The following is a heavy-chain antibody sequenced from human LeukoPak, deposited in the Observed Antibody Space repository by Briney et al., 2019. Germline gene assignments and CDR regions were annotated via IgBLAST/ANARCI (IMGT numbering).Heavy chain of an antibody. V-gene: IGHV3-23*01. J-gene: IGHJ4*02. CDR3: AKDRRGPSTGWRLFLDY. CDR2: ISGSGGST. CDR1: GFTFSSYA. Sequence: PGGSLRPSCAASGFTFSSYAMSWVRQAPGKGLEWVSAISGSGGSTYYADSVKGRFTISRDNSKNTLYLQMNGLRADDTAVYYCAKDRRGPSTGWRLFLDYWGQGTLVTVSS. D-gene: IGHD6-19*01.